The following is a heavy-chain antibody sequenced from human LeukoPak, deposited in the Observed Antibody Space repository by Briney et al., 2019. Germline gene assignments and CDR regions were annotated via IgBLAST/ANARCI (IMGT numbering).Heavy chain of an antibody. Sequence: NPSETLSLTCTVSGGSISSYYWSWIRQPAGKGLEWIGRIYTSGSTNYNPSLKSRVTMSVDTSKNQFSLKLSSVTAADTAVYYCARDGRRGSGEYYFDYWGQGTLVTVSS. CDR2: IYTSGST. D-gene: IGHD3-10*01. CDR3: ARDGRRGSGEYYFDY. CDR1: GGSISSYY. J-gene: IGHJ4*02. V-gene: IGHV4-4*07.